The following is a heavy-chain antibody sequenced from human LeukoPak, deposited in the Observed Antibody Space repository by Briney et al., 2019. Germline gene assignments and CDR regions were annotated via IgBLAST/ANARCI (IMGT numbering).Heavy chain of an antibody. J-gene: IGHJ3*02. D-gene: IGHD6-19*01. V-gene: IGHV3-21*01. CDR1: GFTFSSYS. CDR3: ARVGLYSSGWYRNNDAFDI. CDR2: ISSSSSYI. Sequence: GGSLRLFCAASGFTFSSYSMNWVRQAPGKGLEWVSSISSSSSYIYYADSVKGRFTISRDNAKNSLYLQMNRLRAEDTAVYYCARVGLYSSGWYRNNDAFDIWGQETMVTVSS.